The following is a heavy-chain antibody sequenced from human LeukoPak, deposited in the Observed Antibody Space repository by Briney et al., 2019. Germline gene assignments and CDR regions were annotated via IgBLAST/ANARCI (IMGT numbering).Heavy chain of an antibody. CDR1: GFTFSDYG. V-gene: IGHV3-30*02. Sequence: PGGSLRLSCEASGFTFSDYGMHWVRLPPGKGLEWVAFVRYDGNDIHHSESVKGRFTVSRDNSKNTVYLQMNTLRFEDTAMYYCAKDGGSYSLDYWGLGTLVTVSS. CDR3: AKDGGSYSLDY. J-gene: IGHJ4*02. CDR2: VRYDGNDI. D-gene: IGHD1-26*01.